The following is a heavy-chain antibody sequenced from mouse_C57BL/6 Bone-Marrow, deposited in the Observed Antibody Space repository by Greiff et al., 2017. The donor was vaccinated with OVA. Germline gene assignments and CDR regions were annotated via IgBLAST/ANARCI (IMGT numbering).Heavy chain of an antibody. J-gene: IGHJ3*01. CDR2: IYPSDSET. CDR3: ASQEGPYDYDAAWFAY. Sequence: QVQLQQSGAELVRPGSSVKLSCKASGYTFTSYWMDWVKQRPGQGLEWIGNIYPSDSETHYNQKFKDKATLTVDKSSSTAYMQLSSLTSEDSAVYYCASQEGPYDYDAAWFAYWGQGTLVTVSA. D-gene: IGHD2-4*01. V-gene: IGHV1-61*01. CDR1: GYTFTSYW.